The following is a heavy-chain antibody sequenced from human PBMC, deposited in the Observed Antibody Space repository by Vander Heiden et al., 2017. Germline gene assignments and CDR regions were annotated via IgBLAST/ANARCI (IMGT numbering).Heavy chain of an antibody. CDR2: ISWNSGSI. J-gene: IGHJ5*02. V-gene: IGHV3-9*01. CDR1: GFTFDDDA. D-gene: IGHD6-13*01. CDR3: AKDIERAAAGVVDP. Sequence: EVQLVESGGGLVQPGRSLRLSCAAPGFTFDDDAMHWGRQAPGKGLEWVSGISWNSGSIGYADSVKGRFTISRDNAKNSLYLQMNSLRAEDTALYYCAKDIERAAAGVVDPWGEGTLVTVSS.